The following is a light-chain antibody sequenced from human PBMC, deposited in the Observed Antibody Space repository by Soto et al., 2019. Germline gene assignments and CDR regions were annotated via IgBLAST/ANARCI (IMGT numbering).Light chain of an antibody. Sequence: DIQRTQSPSTLSGSVGARVTITSRASQTISSWLAWYQQKPWKAPKLMIYAASSLQSGVPSRFSGSGSGTDFTLTISSLQPEDLATYYCQQSYSTPTITVGQGTRRAIK. V-gene: IGKV1-39*01. CDR3: QQSYSTPTIT. CDR1: QTISSW. CDR2: AAS. J-gene: IGKJ5*01.